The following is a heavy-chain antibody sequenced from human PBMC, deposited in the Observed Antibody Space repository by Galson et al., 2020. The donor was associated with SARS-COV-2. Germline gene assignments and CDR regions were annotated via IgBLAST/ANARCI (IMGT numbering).Heavy chain of an antibody. CDR3: VRLGVVAATLSWNFDI. D-gene: IGHD2-15*01. CDR1: GGSTSGHY. CDR2: IHYTGSS. Sequence: SETLSLTCTVSGGSTSGHYWSWIRKTPGKGLEWIAYIHYTGSSDYNPSLKSRVTISVDTSKNHFSLKLTSVTAADTAVYYCVRLGVVAATLSWNFDIWGRGTLVTVSP. V-gene: IGHV4-59*08. J-gene: IGHJ2*01.